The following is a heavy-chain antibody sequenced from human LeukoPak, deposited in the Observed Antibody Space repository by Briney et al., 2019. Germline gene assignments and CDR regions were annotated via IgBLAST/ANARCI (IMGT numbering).Heavy chain of an antibody. D-gene: IGHD3-3*01. V-gene: IGHV4-4*09. Sequence: PSETLSLTCTVSGSISSYYWSWIRQPPGKGLEWIGYIYTSGSTNYNPSLKSRVTISVDTSKNQFSLKLSSVTAADTAVYFCARSDFWRSIDSWGQGTLVTVSA. CDR1: GSISSYY. J-gene: IGHJ4*02. CDR3: ARSDFWRSIDS. CDR2: IYTSGST.